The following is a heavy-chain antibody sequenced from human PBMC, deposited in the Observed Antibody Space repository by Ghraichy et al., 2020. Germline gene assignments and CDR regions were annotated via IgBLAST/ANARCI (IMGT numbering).Heavy chain of an antibody. Sequence: GGSLRLSCAASGFTFSRYWMHWIRQAPGKGLVWVSRIDQDGSSTRYADSVKDRFTISRDNAKNTLYLQMNSLRAEDTAVYYCTRGELEPVHYWGQRTLVTVSS. V-gene: IGHV3-74*01. CDR1: GFTFSRYW. CDR3: TRGELEPVHY. J-gene: IGHJ4*02. CDR2: IDQDGSST. D-gene: IGHD1-1*01.